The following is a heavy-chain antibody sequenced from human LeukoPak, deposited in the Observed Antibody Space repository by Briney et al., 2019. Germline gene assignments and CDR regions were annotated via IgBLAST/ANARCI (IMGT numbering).Heavy chain of an antibody. J-gene: IGHJ4*02. V-gene: IGHV3-66*04. Sequence: GGSLRLSCAASGFTVSSNYMSWVRQAPGKGLEWVSVIYSGGSTYYADSVKGRFTVSRDNSKNTLYLQMNSLRAEDTAVYYCARHPHYYGSGTIDYWGQGTLVTVSS. CDR2: IYSGGST. CDR1: GFTVSSNY. CDR3: ARHPHYYGSGTIDY. D-gene: IGHD3-10*01.